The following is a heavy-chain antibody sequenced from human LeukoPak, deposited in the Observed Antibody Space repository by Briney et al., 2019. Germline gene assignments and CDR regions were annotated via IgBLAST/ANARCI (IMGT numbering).Heavy chain of an antibody. CDR2: IKQDGSDK. V-gene: IGHV3-7*03. J-gene: IGHJ4*02. CDR1: GFTFNHYA. D-gene: IGHD4-23*01. Sequence: GGSLRLSCAASGFTFNHYAMNWVRQAPGKGLEWVANIKQDGSDKYYLTSVRGRFTISRDNAKNSLFLQMNSLRVEDTAVYYCARGGGHLDCWGQGTLVTVSS. CDR3: ARGGGHLDC.